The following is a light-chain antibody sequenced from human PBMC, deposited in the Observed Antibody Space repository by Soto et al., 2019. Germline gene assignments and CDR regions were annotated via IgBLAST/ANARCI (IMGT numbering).Light chain of an antibody. CDR2: TAS. CDR1: QSISSN. CDR3: QQGYTNPIT. V-gene: IGKV1-39*01. J-gene: IGKJ5*01. Sequence: DIQMTHSPSSLSASVGDRVAMTCRASQSISSNLIWYQQKPGEAPKPLIYTASSLYSGVPSRFSGSGSGTDFTLTITSLQPEDFATYYCQQGYTNPITFGQGTRLEIK.